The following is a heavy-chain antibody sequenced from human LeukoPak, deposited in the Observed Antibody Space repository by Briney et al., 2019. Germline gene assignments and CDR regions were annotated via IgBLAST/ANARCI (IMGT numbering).Heavy chain of an antibody. CDR2: IYPGDSDT. CDR1: GYSFTSYW. Sequence: GESLKISCKGSGYSFTSYWIGWVRQMPGKGLEWMGIIYPGDSDTRYSPSFQGQVTISADKSISTAYLQWSSLKASDTAMYYCARSGQLWEGAYYYYGMDVWGQGTTVTVSS. V-gene: IGHV5-51*01. J-gene: IGHJ6*02. CDR3: ARSGQLWEGAYYYYGMDV. D-gene: IGHD5-18*01.